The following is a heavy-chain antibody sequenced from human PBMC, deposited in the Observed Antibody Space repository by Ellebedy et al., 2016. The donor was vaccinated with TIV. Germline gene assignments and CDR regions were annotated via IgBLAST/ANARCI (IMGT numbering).Heavy chain of an antibody. J-gene: IGHJ4*02. D-gene: IGHD3-16*01. CDR3: TTGGELWRAFDH. V-gene: IGHV3-15*01. CDR1: GFTFNNAW. Sequence: GESLKISCAASGFTFNNAWMSWVRQAPGKGLEWVGRIKSKTDGGTTDYAAPVKGRSTISRDDSKNTLYLQMNSLKTEDTAVYYCTTGGELWRAFDHWGQGTLVTVSS. CDR2: IKSKTDGGTT.